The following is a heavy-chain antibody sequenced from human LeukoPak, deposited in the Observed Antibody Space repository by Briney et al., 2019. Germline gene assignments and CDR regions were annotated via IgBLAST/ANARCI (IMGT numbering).Heavy chain of an antibody. Sequence: GGTLRLSCAASGFTFRNYGMTWVRQAPGKGLEWVSAISGSGGSTYYADSVKGRFTISRDNSKNTLYLQMNSLRAEDTAVYYCARVLTARSGGYDAFDIWGQGTMVTVSS. V-gene: IGHV3-23*01. CDR3: ARVLTARSGGYDAFDI. D-gene: IGHD6-25*01. J-gene: IGHJ3*02. CDR2: ISGSGGST. CDR1: GFTFRNYG.